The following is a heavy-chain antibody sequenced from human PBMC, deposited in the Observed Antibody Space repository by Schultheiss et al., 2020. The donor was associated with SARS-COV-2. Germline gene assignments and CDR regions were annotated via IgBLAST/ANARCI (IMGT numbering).Heavy chain of an antibody. Sequence: SQTLSLTCTVSGGSISSYYWSWIRQPPGKGLEWIGRIYTSGSTNYNPSLKSRVTISVDTSKNQFSLKLSSVTAADTAVYYCAREGYCSSTSCYTWSAFDIWGQGTMVTVSS. V-gene: IGHV4-4*07. D-gene: IGHD2-2*02. CDR3: AREGYCSSTSCYTWSAFDI. CDR1: GGSISSYY. J-gene: IGHJ3*02. CDR2: IYTSGST.